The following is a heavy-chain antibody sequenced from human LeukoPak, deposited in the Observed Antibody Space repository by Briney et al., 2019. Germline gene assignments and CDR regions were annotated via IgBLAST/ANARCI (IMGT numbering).Heavy chain of an antibody. CDR3: ARDQFSNWNDNNNWFDP. CDR1: GYTFTSYY. J-gene: IGHJ5*02. CDR2: INPSGGST. D-gene: IGHD1-20*01. V-gene: IGHV1-46*01. Sequence: ASVKVSCKASGYTFTSYYMHWVRQAPGQGLEWMEIINPSGGSTSYAQKFQGRVTMTRDTSTSTVYMELSSLRSEDTAVYYCARDQFSNWNDNNNWFDPWGQGTLVTVSS.